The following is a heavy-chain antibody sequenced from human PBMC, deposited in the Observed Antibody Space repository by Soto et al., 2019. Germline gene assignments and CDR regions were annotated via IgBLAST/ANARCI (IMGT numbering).Heavy chain of an antibody. CDR1: GFTFSTYS. J-gene: IGHJ3*02. CDR3: TTGFGDGFEI. Sequence: HPGGSLRLSCAASGFTFSTYSMNWVRQAPGKGLEWVSYISSSSSTIFYTDSVKGRFTVSRDNAKNSLYLQMNSLRAEDTAVYYCTTGFGDGFEIWGQGTVVTVS. CDR2: ISSSSSTI. D-gene: IGHD3-10*01. V-gene: IGHV3-48*01.